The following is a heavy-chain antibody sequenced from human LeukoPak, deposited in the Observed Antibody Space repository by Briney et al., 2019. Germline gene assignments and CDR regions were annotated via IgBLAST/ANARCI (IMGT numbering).Heavy chain of an antibody. J-gene: IGHJ4*02. CDR2: MYYSGSI. CDR3: ARFVRRDQWLAFDY. CDR1: GFSISDCNYL. Sequence: PSETLSLTCTVSGFSISDCNYLWVWIRQPPGKGLEWIGNMYYSGSISYNPSLKSRVTISVDTSKNQFSLKLSSVTAADTAMYCFARFVRRDQWLAFDYCGQGTLVTVSS. D-gene: IGHD6-19*01. V-gene: IGHV4-39*01.